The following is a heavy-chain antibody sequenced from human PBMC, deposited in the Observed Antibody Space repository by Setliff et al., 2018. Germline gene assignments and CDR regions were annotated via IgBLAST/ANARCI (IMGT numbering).Heavy chain of an antibody. CDR1: GFTFSNAW. D-gene: IGHD2-15*01. Sequence: GESLKISCAASGFTFSNAWMNWVRQAPGKGLEWVAHISYSSGSVSYADSVKGRFTISRDNAKNSLYLQMNSLRAEDTAIYYCAREGQLLLQGEYSDAFDIWGQGTKVTVSS. CDR2: ISYSSGSV. V-gene: IGHV3-48*01. CDR3: AREGQLLLQGEYSDAFDI. J-gene: IGHJ3*02.